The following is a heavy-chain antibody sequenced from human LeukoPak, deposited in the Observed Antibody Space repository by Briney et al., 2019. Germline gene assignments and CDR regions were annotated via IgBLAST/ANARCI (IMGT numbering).Heavy chain of an antibody. CDR1: GFTFSSYG. J-gene: IGHJ4*02. CDR3: AKEPSAAAGDY. V-gene: IGHV3-30*18. Sequence: GGSLRLSCAASGFTFSSYGMHCVRHAPGKGLEWVAVISYDGSNKYYADSVKGRFTISRDNSKNTLYLQMNSLRAEDTAVYYCAKEPSAAAGDYWGQGTLVTVSS. CDR2: ISYDGSNK. D-gene: IGHD6-13*01.